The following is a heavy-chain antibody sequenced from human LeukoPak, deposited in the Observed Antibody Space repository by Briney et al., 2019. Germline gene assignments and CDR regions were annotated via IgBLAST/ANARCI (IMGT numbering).Heavy chain of an antibody. CDR2: ISDNGGST. D-gene: IGHD3-22*01. Sequence: GGSLRLSCAVSGITLSNYGMSWVRQAPGKGLEWVARISDNGGSTNYADSVKGWFTISRVNPKNTLYLHMNSLRAEDTAVYFCAKRGVVIRVILVGFHKEAYYFDSWGQGALVTVSS. J-gene: IGHJ4*02. CDR1: GITLSNYG. CDR3: AKRGVVIRVILVGFHKEAYYFDS. V-gene: IGHV3-23*01.